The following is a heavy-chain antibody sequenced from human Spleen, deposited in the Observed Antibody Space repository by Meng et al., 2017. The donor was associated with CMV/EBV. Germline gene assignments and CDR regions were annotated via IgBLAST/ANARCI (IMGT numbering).Heavy chain of an antibody. CDR1: GYSISSGYY. V-gene: IGHV4-38-2*02. CDR2: IYHSGST. CDR3: ARVQYNILTGYVDC. J-gene: IGHJ4*02. D-gene: IGHD3-9*01. Sequence: GSLRLSCTVSGYSISSGYYWGWIRQPPGKGLEWIGSIYHSGSTYYNPSLKSRVTISVDTSKNQFSLKLSSVTAADTAVYYCARVQYNILTGYVDCWGQGTLVTVSS.